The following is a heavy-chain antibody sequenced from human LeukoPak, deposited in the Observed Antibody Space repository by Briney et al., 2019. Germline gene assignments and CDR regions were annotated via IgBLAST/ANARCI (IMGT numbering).Heavy chain of an antibody. V-gene: IGHV4-59*01. J-gene: IGHJ3*02. CDR3: ARGLLYCSSTSCYEHDAFDI. CDR1: GGSISSYY. CDR2: IYYSGST. Sequence: SETLSLTCTVSGGSISSYYWSWIRQPPGKGLEWIGYIYYSGSTNYNPSLKSRVTISVDTSKNQFSLKLSSVTAADTAVYYCARGLLYCSSTSCYEHDAFDIWGQGTMVTVSS. D-gene: IGHD2-2*01.